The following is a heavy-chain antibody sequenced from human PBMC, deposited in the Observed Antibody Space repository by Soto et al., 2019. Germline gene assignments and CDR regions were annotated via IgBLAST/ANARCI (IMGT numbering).Heavy chain of an antibody. J-gene: IGHJ5*02. Sequence: SETLSLTCTVSGGSISSSSYYWGWIRQPPGKGLEWIGSIYYSGSTYYNPSLKSRVTISVDTSKNQFSLKLSSVTAADTAVYYCASGPAAEGWFDPWGQGTLVTVSS. CDR2: IYYSGST. D-gene: IGHD6-13*01. CDR3: ASGPAAEGWFDP. V-gene: IGHV4-39*01. CDR1: GGSISSSSYY.